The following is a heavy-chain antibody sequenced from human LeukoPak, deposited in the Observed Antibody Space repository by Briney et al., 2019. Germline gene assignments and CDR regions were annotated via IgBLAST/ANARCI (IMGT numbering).Heavy chain of an antibody. CDR3: ARDFLGYCTNGVCSSQDY. Sequence: ASVKVSCKASGYTFTSYGISWVRQAPGQGLEWMGWISAYNGNTNYAQKLQGRVTMTTDTSTSTAYMELRRLRSDDTAVYYCARDFLGYCTNGVCSSQDYWGQGTLVTVSS. CDR1: GYTFTSYG. V-gene: IGHV1-18*01. J-gene: IGHJ4*02. CDR2: ISAYNGNT. D-gene: IGHD2-8*01.